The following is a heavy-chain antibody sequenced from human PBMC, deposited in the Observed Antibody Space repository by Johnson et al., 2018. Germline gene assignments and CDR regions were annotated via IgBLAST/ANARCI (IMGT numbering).Heavy chain of an antibody. Sequence: QVQLVQSGAEVTKPGSSVKVSCKASGGTFSRYAISWVRQAPGQGLEWMGGIIPIFGKANYAQTFQGRVTITADESTSTAYMELSSLSSEDTAVYYCAQGSGSYHSYYYYGMDVWGQGTTVTVSS. V-gene: IGHV1-69*01. D-gene: IGHD3-10*01. J-gene: IGHJ6*02. CDR2: IIPIFGKA. CDR1: GGTFSRYA. CDR3: AQGSGSYHSYYYYGMDV.